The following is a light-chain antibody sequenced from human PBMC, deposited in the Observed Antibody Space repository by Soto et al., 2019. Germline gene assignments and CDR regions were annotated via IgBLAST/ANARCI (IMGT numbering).Light chain of an antibody. J-gene: IGKJ3*01. CDR3: QKYNSAPRT. Sequence: DIQMTQSPFSLSESVGDRVTITCRASQGISNYLAWYQQKPGKVPKLLIYAASTLQSGVPSRFSGSGSGTDFTLTISGLQPEDVATYYCQKYNSAPRTFGPGTKVDIK. CDR2: AAS. CDR1: QGISNY. V-gene: IGKV1-27*01.